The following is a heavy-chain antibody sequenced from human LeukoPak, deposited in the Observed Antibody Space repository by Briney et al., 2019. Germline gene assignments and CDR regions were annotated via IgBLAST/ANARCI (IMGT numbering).Heavy chain of an antibody. J-gene: IGHJ4*02. V-gene: IGHV5-51*01. CDR3: VRHLSDITSCPNY. CDR1: GYTFATYW. CDR2: IYPGDSRT. D-gene: IGHD2-2*01. Sequence: NLGESLKISCQGSGYTFATYWIGWVRQMPGKGLEWMGIIYPGDSRTTYSPSFQGQVTISADKSIRTAYLQWNSLKASDTAIYYCVRHLSDITSCPNYWGPGTLITVAS.